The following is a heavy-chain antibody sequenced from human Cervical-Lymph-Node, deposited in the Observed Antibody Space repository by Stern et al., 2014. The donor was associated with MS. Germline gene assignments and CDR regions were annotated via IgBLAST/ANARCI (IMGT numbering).Heavy chain of an antibody. J-gene: IGHJ4*02. V-gene: IGHV3-23*04. D-gene: IGHD6-19*01. CDR2: ISCSDVST. CDR3: AKVYGSGPFDY. Sequence: EVQLGESGGTLVQPGGSLRLSCAASGFTFSSYAMSWVRQAPGKGLEWVSVISCSDVSTFYADSVKGRFSISRDNSKNTLFLQMNSLRADDTAVYYCAKVYGSGPFDYWGQGTLVTVSS. CDR1: GFTFSSYA.